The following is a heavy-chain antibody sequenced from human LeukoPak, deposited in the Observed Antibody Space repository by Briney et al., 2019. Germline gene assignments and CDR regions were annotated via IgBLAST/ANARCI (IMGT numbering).Heavy chain of an antibody. D-gene: IGHD3-22*01. CDR1: GGSFSGYY. CDR2: INQSGST. CDR3: AREGSSMITMIVVAALDAFDI. V-gene: IGHV4-34*01. Sequence: SETLSLTCAVYGGSFSGYYWSWIRQPPGKGLEWIGEINQSGSTNYNPSLRSRVTISVDTSKNQFSLKLSSVTAADTAVYYCAREGSSMITMIVVAALDAFDIWGQGTMVTVSS. J-gene: IGHJ3*02.